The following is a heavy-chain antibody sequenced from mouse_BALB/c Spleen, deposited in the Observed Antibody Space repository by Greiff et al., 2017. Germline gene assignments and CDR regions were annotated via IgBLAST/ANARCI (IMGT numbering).Heavy chain of an antibody. CDR1: GFTFSDYY. CDR2: ISDGGSYT. Sequence: EVKLVESGGGLVKPGGSLKLSCAASGFTFSDYYMYWVRQTPEKRLEWVATISDGGSYTYYPDSVKGRFTISRDNAKNNLYLQMSSLKSEDTAMYYCARGWLLHWYFDVWGAGTTVTVSS. J-gene: IGHJ1*01. CDR3: ARGWLLHWYFDV. D-gene: IGHD2-3*01. V-gene: IGHV5-4*02.